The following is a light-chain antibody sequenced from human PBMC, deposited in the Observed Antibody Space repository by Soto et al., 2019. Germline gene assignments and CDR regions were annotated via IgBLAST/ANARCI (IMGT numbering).Light chain of an antibody. J-gene: IGKJ2*01. V-gene: IGKV1-12*01. Sequence: DIQMTQSPSSVSASVGDRVTITCRASQDIKNWLAWYQQKPGKAPKLLIYVASNLHSGVPSRFSGSGSGTNFTLTISSLQPEDVATYYCQQASSLPYTFGQGTNLEIK. CDR1: QDIKNW. CDR2: VAS. CDR3: QQASSLPYT.